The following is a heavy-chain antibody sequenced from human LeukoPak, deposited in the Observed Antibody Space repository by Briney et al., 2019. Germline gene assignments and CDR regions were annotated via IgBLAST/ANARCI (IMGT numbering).Heavy chain of an antibody. CDR3: ARGGHYHSSGYYWSSFDL. CDR1: EFTFSTYA. J-gene: IGHJ4*02. CDR2: ISSTGSTI. V-gene: IGHV3-11*01. D-gene: IGHD3-22*01. Sequence: RAGGSLRLSCAASEFTFSTYAMSWVRQAPGKGLEWVSYISSTGSTIYYADSVKGRFTISRDNAKRSLYLQMNSLRAEDTAVYHCARGGHYHSSGYYWSSFDLWGQGTLVTVSS.